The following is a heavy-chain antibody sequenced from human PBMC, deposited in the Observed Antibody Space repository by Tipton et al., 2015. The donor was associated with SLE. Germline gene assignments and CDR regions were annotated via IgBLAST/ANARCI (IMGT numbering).Heavy chain of an antibody. CDR1: GFTFSSYW. CDR3: ARVRTIKEQLVYYYYMDV. J-gene: IGHJ6*03. CDR2: IKQDGSEK. V-gene: IGHV3-7*01. D-gene: IGHD6-13*01. Sequence: SLRLSCAASGFTFSSYWISWVRQAPGKGLEWVANIKQDGSEKYYVDSVKGRFTISRDNAKNSLYLQMNSLRAEDTAVYYCARVRTIKEQLVYYYYMDVWGKGTTVTVSS.